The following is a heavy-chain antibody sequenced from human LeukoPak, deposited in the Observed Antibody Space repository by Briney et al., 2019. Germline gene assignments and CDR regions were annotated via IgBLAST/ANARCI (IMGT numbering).Heavy chain of an antibody. CDR1: GFTFSNAW. J-gene: IGHJ4*02. CDR3: TTESPDTVLFDY. CDR2: IKSKTDGGTT. D-gene: IGHD4-17*01. Sequence: GGSLRLSCAASGFTFSNAWMSWVRQAPGKGLEWVGRIKSKTDGGTTDYAAPVKGRFTISRDDSKNTLYLQMNSLKTEDTAVYYCTTESPDTVLFDYWGQGTLVTVSS. V-gene: IGHV3-15*01.